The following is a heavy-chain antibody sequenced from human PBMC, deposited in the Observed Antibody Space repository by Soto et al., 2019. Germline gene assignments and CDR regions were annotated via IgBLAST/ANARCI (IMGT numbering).Heavy chain of an antibody. D-gene: IGHD6-19*01. CDR2: IYWDDDK. Sequence: QITLKESGPTLVKPTQTLTLSCTFSGFSLSTSGVGVGWIRQPPGKALEWLALIYWDDDKRYSPSLESMLTHTKDTSKKQVVLTMTNMDPVDTARYYCAHRRGSGWLDYWGQGTLVTVSS. J-gene: IGHJ4*02. CDR3: AHRRGSGWLDY. CDR1: GFSLSTSGVG. V-gene: IGHV2-5*02.